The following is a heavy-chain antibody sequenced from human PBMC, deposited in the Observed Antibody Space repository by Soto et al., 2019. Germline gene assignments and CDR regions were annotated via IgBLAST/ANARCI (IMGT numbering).Heavy chain of an antibody. CDR2: IYSGGNS. CDR3: ARELAGLDY. J-gene: IGHJ4*02. CDR1: GFNLSSNY. V-gene: IGHV3-53*04. Sequence: EVQLVESGGGLVQPGGSLRLSCVASGFNLSSNYITWVRQAPGKGLEWVSVIYSGGNSDYADSVKGRFTISRHNSKNTLFLQMNSLRAEDTAVYYCARELAGLDYWGQGTLVTVSS. D-gene: IGHD2-21*01.